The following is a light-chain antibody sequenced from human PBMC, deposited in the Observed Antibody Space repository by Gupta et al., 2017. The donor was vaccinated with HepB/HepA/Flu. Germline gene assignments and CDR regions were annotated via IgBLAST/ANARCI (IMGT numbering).Light chain of an antibody. CDR2: WAS. V-gene: IGKV4-1*01. CDR1: QSIFYNPNNKNF. CDR3: QQNDNTPIT. Sequence: DIVMTQSPDSLAVSLGERATINCKSSQSIFYNPNNKNFLAWYQQKPGQPPKLLIYWASTRESGVPDRFSGSESGTDFTLTISSLQAEDVAVYYCQQNDNTPITFGGGTKVEIK. J-gene: IGKJ4*01.